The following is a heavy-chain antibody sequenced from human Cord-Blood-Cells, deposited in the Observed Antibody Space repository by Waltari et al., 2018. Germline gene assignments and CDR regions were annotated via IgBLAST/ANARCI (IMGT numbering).Heavy chain of an antibody. D-gene: IGHD2-15*01. Sequence: QVQLVQSGAEVKKPGSSVKVSCKASGGPFSSYAISWVRPAPGQGLEWRGGIIPIFGTANYAQKFQGRVTITVDKSTSTAYMELSSLRSEDTAVYYCASYCSGGSCYFAFDIWGQGTMVTVSS. V-gene: IGHV1-69*06. J-gene: IGHJ3*02. CDR3: ASYCSGGSCYFAFDI. CDR2: IIPIFGTA. CDR1: GGPFSSYA.